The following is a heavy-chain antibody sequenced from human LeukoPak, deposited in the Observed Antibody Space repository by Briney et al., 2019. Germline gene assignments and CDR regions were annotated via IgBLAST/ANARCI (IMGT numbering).Heavy chain of an antibody. J-gene: IGHJ6*04. D-gene: IGHD3-10*02. CDR1: GFTFSSYA. CDR3: AELGITMIGGV. CDR2: ISNSGGTT. V-gene: IGHV3-23*01. Sequence: GGSLRLSCAASGFTFSSYAMSWVRQAPGKGLEWVSTISNSGGTTYYADSVKGRFTISRDNAKNSLYLQMNSLRAEDTAVYYCAELGITMIGGVWGKGTTVTISS.